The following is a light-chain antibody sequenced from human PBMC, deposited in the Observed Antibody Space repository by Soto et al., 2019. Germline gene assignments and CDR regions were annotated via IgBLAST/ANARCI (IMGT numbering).Light chain of an antibody. CDR1: SSHIGAGHD. Sequence: QSVLAQPPSVSGGPGQRVTISCTGSSSHIGAGHDVHWYQQLPGTAPKLVILGNNNRPSGVPDRFSGSKSGVSASLAISGLLAEDEADYYCQSYDSSLSGGVFGTGTKVTV. J-gene: IGLJ1*01. CDR2: GNN. CDR3: QSYDSSLSGGV. V-gene: IGLV1-40*01.